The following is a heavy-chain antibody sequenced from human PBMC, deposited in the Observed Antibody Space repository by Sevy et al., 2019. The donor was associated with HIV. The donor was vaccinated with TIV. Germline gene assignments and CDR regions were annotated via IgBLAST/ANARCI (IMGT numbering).Heavy chain of an antibody. CDR3: ARQTVIHDILSGWNYYGVDV. D-gene: IGHD3-9*01. CDR2: MYSSAST. V-gene: IGHV4-59*08. CDR1: GGSISGYC. J-gene: IGHJ6*02. Sequence: SETLSLTCTVSGGSISGYCWNWIRQPPGKGLEWIGYMYSSASTDYNPSLRSRVTISVDASKNQFSLKLNSVTAADTAVYYCARQTVIHDILSGWNYYGVDVWVQGTTVTVSS.